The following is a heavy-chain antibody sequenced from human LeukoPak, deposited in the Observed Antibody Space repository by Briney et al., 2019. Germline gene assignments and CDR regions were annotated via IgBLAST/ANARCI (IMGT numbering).Heavy chain of an antibody. V-gene: IGHV4-59*01. D-gene: IGHD5-18*01. CDR2: IYYSGST. J-gene: IGHJ3*02. Sequence: SETLSLTCTVSGGSISSYYWSWIRQPPGKGLEWIGYIYYSGSTNYNPSLKSRVTISVDTSKNQFSLRLSSVTAADTAVYYCARAPSMAMGDAFDIWGQGTMVTVSS. CDR1: GGSISSYY. CDR3: ARAPSMAMGDAFDI.